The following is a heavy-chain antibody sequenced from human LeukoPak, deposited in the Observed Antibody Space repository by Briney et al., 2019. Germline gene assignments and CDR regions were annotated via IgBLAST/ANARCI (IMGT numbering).Heavy chain of an antibody. CDR3: ARGPGGRRGYYPLEDDYYYHYMDV. V-gene: IGHV1-2*02. J-gene: IGHJ6*03. CDR2: INPNSGGT. CDR1: GYTFTGYY. Sequence: ASVKVSCKASGYTFTGYYMHWVRQAPGQGLEWMGWINPNSGGTNYAQKFQGRVTMTRDTSISTAYMELSRLRSDDTAVYYCARGPGGRRGYYPLEDDYYYHYMDVWGKGTTVTVSS. D-gene: IGHD3-22*01.